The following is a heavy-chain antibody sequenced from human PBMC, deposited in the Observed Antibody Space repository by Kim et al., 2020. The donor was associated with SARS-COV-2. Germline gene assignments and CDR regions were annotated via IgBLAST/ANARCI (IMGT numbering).Heavy chain of an antibody. CDR2: IYSGGST. Sequence: GGSLRLSCAASGFTVSSNYMSWVRQAPGKGLEWVAVIYSGGSTYYAESVKGRFTISRDNSKNTLDLQMNSLRAEDTAVFYCAKERTTVTKIAFDVWGQGT. CDR1: GFTVSSNY. J-gene: IGHJ3*01. V-gene: IGHV3-66*01. CDR3: AKERTTVTKIAFDV. D-gene: IGHD4-17*01.